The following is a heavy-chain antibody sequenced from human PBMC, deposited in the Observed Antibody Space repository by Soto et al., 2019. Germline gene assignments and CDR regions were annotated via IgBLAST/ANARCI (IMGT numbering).Heavy chain of an antibody. CDR2: ISWNSNYI. D-gene: IGHD1-26*01. CDR1: GFIFDDYA. J-gene: IGHJ4*02. Sequence: EVQLVESGGGLVQPGRSLRLSCAASGFIFDDYAMHWVRQAPGKGLEWVSGISWNSNYIGYADSVKGRFTISRDNAKKSMYLQMNSLRAEDTGLYYCARAVGVSWGQGTLVTDSS. CDR3: ARAVGVS. V-gene: IGHV3-9*01.